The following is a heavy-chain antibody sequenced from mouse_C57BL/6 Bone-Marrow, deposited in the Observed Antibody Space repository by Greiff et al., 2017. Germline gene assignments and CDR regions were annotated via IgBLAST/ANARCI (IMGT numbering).Heavy chain of an antibody. D-gene: IGHD1-1*01. CDR3: AIPPLYYYGSSYYWYFDV. CDR1: GYTFTSYW. J-gene: IGHJ1*03. V-gene: IGHV1-74*01. CDR2: IHPSDSDT. Sequence: QVHVKQPGAELVKPGASVKVSCKASGYTFTSYWMHWVKQRPGQGLEWIGRIHPSDSDTNYNQKFKGKATLTVDKSSSTAYMQLSSLTSEDSAVYYCAIPPLYYYGSSYYWYFDVWGTGTTVTVSS.